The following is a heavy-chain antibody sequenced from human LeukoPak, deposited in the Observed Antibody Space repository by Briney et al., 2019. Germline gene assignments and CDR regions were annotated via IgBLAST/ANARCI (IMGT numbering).Heavy chain of an antibody. CDR1: GYTFTSYY. CDR3: ARAGDSSYYYLFQH. Sequence: GASVKVSCKASGYTFTSYYMHWVRQAPGQGLEWMGIINPRGGSPTYAQNFEGRVTMTRDMSASTVYMELNRLRSDDTAVYYCARAGDSSYYYLFQHWGQGTLVTVSS. D-gene: IGHD3-22*01. J-gene: IGHJ1*01. CDR2: INPRGGSP. V-gene: IGHV1-46*01.